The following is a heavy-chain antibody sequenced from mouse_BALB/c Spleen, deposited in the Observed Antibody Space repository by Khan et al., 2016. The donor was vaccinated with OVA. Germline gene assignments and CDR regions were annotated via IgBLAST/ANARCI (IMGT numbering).Heavy chain of an antibody. CDR3: ARHWVGVMDY. D-gene: IGHD1-1*01. CDR1: GFTFSTYG. V-gene: IGHV5-6*01. J-gene: IGHJ4*01. Sequence: EVKLVESGGDLVKPGGSLKLSCTASGFTFSTYGMSWVRQTPDKRLEWVATISSGGTYTYYPDSVMGRFTISRDNAKNTLYLQMSSLRSEDTAMYYCARHWVGVMDYWGQGTSVTVSS. CDR2: ISSGGTYT.